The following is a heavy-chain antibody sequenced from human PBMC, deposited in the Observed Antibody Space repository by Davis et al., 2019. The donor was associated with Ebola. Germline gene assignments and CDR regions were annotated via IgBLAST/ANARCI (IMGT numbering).Heavy chain of an antibody. CDR1: GFSFHAFA. V-gene: IGHV3-9*01. D-gene: IGHD1-1*01. Sequence: GGSLRLSCAASGFSFHAFAVHWVRQAAGKGLEWVSGISWNSGNIGYADSVKGRFIISRDNAKNSLYLQMNSLTAEDTALYYCATIDSNGDYWGQGTLVTVSS. CDR3: ATIDSNGDY. J-gene: IGHJ4*02. CDR2: ISWNSGNI.